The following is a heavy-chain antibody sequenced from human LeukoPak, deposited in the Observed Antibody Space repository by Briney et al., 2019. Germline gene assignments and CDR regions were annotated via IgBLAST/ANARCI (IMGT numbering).Heavy chain of an antibody. D-gene: IGHD3-22*01. J-gene: IGHJ4*02. V-gene: IGHV3-48*04. CDR2: ISSSSSSI. CDR3: ARELGPPYYYDSSGLDY. CDR1: GFAFSSYS. Sequence: GGSLRLSCAASGFAFSSYSMNWVPQAPGKGLEWVSYISSSSSSIYYADSVKGRFTISRENAKNSLYLQMNSLRAEDTAVYYCARELGPPYYYDSSGLDYWGQGTLVTVSS.